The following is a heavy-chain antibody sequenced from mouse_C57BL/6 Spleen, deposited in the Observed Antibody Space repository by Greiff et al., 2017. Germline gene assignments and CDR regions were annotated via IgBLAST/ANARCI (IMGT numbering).Heavy chain of an antibody. CDR1: GFTFSDYG. D-gene: IGHD1-1*01. V-gene: IGHV5-17*01. CDR3: ARRVITTVVDDYFDY. Sequence: EVKVVESGGGLVKPGGSLKLSCAASGFTFSDYGMHWVRQAPEKGLEWVAYISSGSSTIYYADTVKGRFTISRDNAKNTLFLQMTSLRSEDTAMYYCARRVITTVVDDYFDYWGQGTTLTVSS. CDR2: ISSGSSTI. J-gene: IGHJ2*01.